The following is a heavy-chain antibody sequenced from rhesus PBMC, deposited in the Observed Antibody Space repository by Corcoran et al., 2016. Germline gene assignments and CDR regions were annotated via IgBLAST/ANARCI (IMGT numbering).Heavy chain of an antibody. CDR1: GGSISSSNW. CDR2: SYGSGGRT. Sequence: QVQLQESGPAVVKPSETLSLTCAVSGGSISSSNWWSWIRQSPGKGLEGIGGSYGSGGRTEYNPAPTIRVTISKDTSKNQFSLKLSSVTAADTAVYYCARGGLSLDVWGRGVLVTVSS. V-gene: IGHV4-93*01. J-gene: IGHJ5-2*02. CDR3: ARGGLSLDV.